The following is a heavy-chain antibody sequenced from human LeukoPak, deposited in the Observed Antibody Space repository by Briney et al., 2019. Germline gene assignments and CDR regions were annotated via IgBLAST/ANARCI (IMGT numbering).Heavy chain of an antibody. V-gene: IGHV3-74*01. CDR1: GFTFSSNL. J-gene: IGHJ4*02. D-gene: IGHD3-10*01. CDR3: ARDFSGAIDY. CDR2: INSDGRST. Sequence: PRGSLRLSCAASGFTFSSNLMHWVRQGPGKGLVWVSHINSDGRSTRYADSVKGRFTISRDNAKNTVYLQMNSLRAEDTAVYFCARDFSGAIDYWGQGTQVTVSS.